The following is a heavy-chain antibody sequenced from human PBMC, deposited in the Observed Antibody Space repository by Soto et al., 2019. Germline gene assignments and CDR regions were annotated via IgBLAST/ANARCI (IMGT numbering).Heavy chain of an antibody. J-gene: IGHJ5*02. CDR2: IYYSGST. V-gene: IGHV4-59*01. Sequence: SETLSLTCTVSGGSISSYYWSWIRQPPGKGLEWIGYIYYSGSTNYNPSLKSRVTISVDTSKNQFSLKLSSVTAADTAVYYCARSRLGSGSYYRIPNWFDPWGQGTLVTVS. D-gene: IGHD3-10*01. CDR1: GGSISSYY. CDR3: ARSRLGSGSYYRIPNWFDP.